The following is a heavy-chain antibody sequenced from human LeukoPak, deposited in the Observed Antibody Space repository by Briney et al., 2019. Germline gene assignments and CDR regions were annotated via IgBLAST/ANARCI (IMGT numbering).Heavy chain of an antibody. CDR2: IHYSGST. CDR1: GGSMSPYH. CDR3: ARAVSGRFDY. Sequence: SETLSLTCTVSGGSMSPYHWGWIRQPPGKGPEWTGYIHYSGSTNYNPSLKSRVTISVDTSKNQFSLKLSSVTAADTAIYYCARAVSGRFDYWGQGTLVTVSS. V-gene: IGHV4-59*08. D-gene: IGHD6-19*01. J-gene: IGHJ4*02.